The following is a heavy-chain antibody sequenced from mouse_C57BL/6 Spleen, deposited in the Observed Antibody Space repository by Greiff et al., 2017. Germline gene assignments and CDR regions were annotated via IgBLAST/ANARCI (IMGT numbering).Heavy chain of an antibody. CDR1: GYAFSSYW. CDR3: ARGGFIYSHYAMDY. Sequence: QVQLQQSGAELVKPGASVKISCKASGYAFSSYWMHWVKQRPGKGLEWIGQIYPGDGDTNYNGKFKGKATLTADKSSSTAYMQLSSLTSEDSAVYFGARGGFIYSHYAMDYWGQGTSVTVSS. V-gene: IGHV1-80*01. D-gene: IGHD1-1*01. CDR2: IYPGDGDT. J-gene: IGHJ4*01.